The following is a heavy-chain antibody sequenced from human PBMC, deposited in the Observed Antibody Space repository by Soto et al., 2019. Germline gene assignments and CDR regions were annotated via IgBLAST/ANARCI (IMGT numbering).Heavy chain of an antibody. Sequence: SETMSLTCTVSGGSISSGEYYWSWIRQPPGKGLEWIGYIYYSGSTYYNPSLKSRVTISVDTSKNQFSLKLSSVTAADTAVYYCARDIITGTGWFDPWGQGTLVTVSS. CDR3: ARDIITGTGWFDP. J-gene: IGHJ5*02. CDR2: IYYSGST. D-gene: IGHD1-7*01. CDR1: GGSISSGEYY. V-gene: IGHV4-30-4*01.